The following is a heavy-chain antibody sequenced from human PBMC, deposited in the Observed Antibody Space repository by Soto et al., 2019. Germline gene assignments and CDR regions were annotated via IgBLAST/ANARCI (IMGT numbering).Heavy chain of an antibody. J-gene: IGHJ4*02. CDR3: ARDTGNFFDY. CDR1: GYTFTSYT. Sequence: ASVKVSCKASGYTFTSYTISWVRQAPGQGLEWVGWIGPSSGNTDSARSLQGRVTMTTDTSTRTAYMELRSLRSDDTAVYYCARDTGNFFDYWGQVTLVTVSS. V-gene: IGHV1-18*01. CDR2: IGPSSGNT.